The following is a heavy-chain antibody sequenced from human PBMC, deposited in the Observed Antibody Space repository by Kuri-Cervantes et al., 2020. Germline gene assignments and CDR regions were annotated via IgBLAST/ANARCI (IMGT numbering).Heavy chain of an antibody. CDR1: GGSISSSSYY. CDR2: IYYSGST. CDR3: ARDSAAPRRNHDAFDI. Sequence: SETLSLTCTVSGGSISSSSYYWGWIRQPPGKGLEWIGSIYYSGSTNYNPSLKSRVTISVDTSKNQFSLKLSSVTAADTAVYYCARDSAAPRRNHDAFDIWGQGTMVTVSS. J-gene: IGHJ3*02. D-gene: IGHD6-6*01. V-gene: IGHV4-39*07.